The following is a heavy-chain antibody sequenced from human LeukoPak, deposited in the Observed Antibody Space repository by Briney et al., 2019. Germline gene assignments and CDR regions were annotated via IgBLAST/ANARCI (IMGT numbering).Heavy chain of an antibody. Sequence: SETLSLTCTVSGGSISSGDYYWSWIRQPPGKGLEWIGYIYYSGSTYYNPSPKSRVTISVDTSKNQFSLKLSSVTAADTAVYYCARANAGYSGYDSTFDYWGQGTLVTVSS. CDR3: ARANAGYSGYDSTFDY. J-gene: IGHJ4*02. V-gene: IGHV4-30-4*01. D-gene: IGHD5-12*01. CDR1: GGSISSGDYY. CDR2: IYYSGST.